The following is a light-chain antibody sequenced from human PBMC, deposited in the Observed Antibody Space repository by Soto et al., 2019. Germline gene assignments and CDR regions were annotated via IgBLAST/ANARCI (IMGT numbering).Light chain of an antibody. CDR3: QQSYSTRWT. V-gene: IGKV1-39*01. Sequence: EIQKTQSPSSLSASVGDRVTITCRASQSISSYLNWYQQKPGKAPKLLIYAASSLQSGVPSRFSGSGSGTDFTLTISSLQPEDFATYYCQQSYSTRWTFGQGTKVDIK. J-gene: IGKJ1*01. CDR2: AAS. CDR1: QSISSY.